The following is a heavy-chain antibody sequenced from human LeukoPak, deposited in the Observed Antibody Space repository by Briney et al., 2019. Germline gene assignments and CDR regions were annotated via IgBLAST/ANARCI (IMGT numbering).Heavy chain of an antibody. CDR3: ARHSVGRWFGDGGHMGFDF. CDR2: IYFSGNT. CDR1: GGPISTTSYY. V-gene: IGHV4-39*01. D-gene: IGHD3-10*01. J-gene: IGHJ4*02. Sequence: SETLSLTCTVSGGPISTTSYYWGWIRQPPGMGLEWIGSIYFSGNTYYNPSLKSRVTISVDTSKNQFSLKLSSVTAADTAAYYCARHSVGRWFGDGGHMGFDFWGQGILVTVSS.